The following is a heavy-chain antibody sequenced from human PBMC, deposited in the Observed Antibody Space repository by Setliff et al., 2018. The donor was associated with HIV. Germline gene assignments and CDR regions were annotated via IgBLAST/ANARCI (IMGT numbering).Heavy chain of an antibody. V-gene: IGHV1-18*01. J-gene: IGHJ3*02. CDR1: GYNFNSFG. CDR3: ARGFSRWYGAFDM. Sequence: ASVKVSCKASGYNFNSFGINWVRQAPGQGLEWMGWISTYNGRTDYVQKLQDRVTMITDTYTSTAYMDLRSLISDDTAVYYCARGFSRWYGAFDMWGQGTVVTVSS. D-gene: IGHD6-13*01. CDR2: ISTYNGRT.